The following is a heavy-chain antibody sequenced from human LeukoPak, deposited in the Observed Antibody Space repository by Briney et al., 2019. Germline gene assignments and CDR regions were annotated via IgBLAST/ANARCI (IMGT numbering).Heavy chain of an antibody. CDR1: GYTFTSYD. J-gene: IGHJ6*03. CDR3: ASGSSYYFYMDV. CDR2: MNPNSGNT. Sequence: ASVKVSCKASGYTFTSYDINWVRQATGQGLEWMGWMNPNSGNTGYAQKFQGRVTITRNTSISTAYMELSSLRSEDTAVYYCASGSSYYFYMDVWGKGTTVTVSS. V-gene: IGHV1-8*03. D-gene: IGHD6-13*01.